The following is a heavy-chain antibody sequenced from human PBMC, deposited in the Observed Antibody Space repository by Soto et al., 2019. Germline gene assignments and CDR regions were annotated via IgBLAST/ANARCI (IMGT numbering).Heavy chain of an antibody. CDR3: ARSSMGVAVAGTLAARERMFDY. V-gene: IGHV1-69*06. Sequence: GASVKFSCKASGGTFSSYAISWVRQAPGQGLEWMGGIIPIFGTANYAQKFQGRVTITADKSTSTAYMELSSLRSEDTAVYYCARSSMGVAVAGTLAARERMFDYWGQGTLVTVSS. CDR1: GGTFSSYA. CDR2: IIPIFGTA. J-gene: IGHJ4*02. D-gene: IGHD6-19*01.